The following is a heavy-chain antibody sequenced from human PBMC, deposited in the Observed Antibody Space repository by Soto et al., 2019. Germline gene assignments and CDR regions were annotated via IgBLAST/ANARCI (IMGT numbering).Heavy chain of an antibody. Sequence: ASVKVSCKASGYTFTSYGISWVRQAPGQGLEWMGWISAYNGNTNYAQKLQGRVTTTTDTSTSTAYMELRSLRSDDTAVYYCAREAPTKTYYDFWSGSLYYYMDVWGKGTTVTVSS. CDR3: AREAPTKTYYDFWSGSLYYYMDV. V-gene: IGHV1-18*01. CDR2: ISAYNGNT. J-gene: IGHJ6*03. CDR1: GYTFTSYG. D-gene: IGHD3-3*01.